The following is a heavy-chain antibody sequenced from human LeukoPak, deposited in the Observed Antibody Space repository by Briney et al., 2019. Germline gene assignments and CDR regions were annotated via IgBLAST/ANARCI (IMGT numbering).Heavy chain of an antibody. CDR1: GVTFSAYA. CDR2: ISNNGGSS. J-gene: IGHJ4*02. V-gene: IGHV3-64D*06. D-gene: IGHD1-1*01. CDR3: VKITSVTGGDC. Sequence: GGSLRLSCSASGVTFSAYAMYWVRQAPGKGLEYVSGISNNGGSSFYADSVKGRFTISRDNSKNTLYLQMSSLRAEDTAVYYCVKITSVTGGDCWGQGTRLTVSS.